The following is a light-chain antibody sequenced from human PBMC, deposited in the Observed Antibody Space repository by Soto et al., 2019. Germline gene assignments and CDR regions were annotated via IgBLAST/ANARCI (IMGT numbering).Light chain of an antibody. CDR1: QSISSY. CDR3: QQYYSYPHT. V-gene: IGKV1-8*01. Sequence: AIRMTQSPSSFSASTGDRVTITCRASQSISSYLAWYHQKPGKAPKLLIYAASTLQSGVPSRFSGSGSGTDFTLTISCLQSEDFATYYCQQYYSYPHTFGQGTKVEI. J-gene: IGKJ1*01. CDR2: AAS.